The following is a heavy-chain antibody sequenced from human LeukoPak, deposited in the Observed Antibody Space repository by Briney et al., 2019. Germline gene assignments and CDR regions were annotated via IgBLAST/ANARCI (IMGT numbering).Heavy chain of an antibody. D-gene: IGHD2-2*01. CDR1: GFTFSSYS. CDR2: ISSSSSYI. V-gene: IGHV3-21*01. Sequence: PGGSLRLSCAASGFTFSSYSMNWVRQAPGKGLEWVSSISSSSSYIYYADSVKGRFTISRDNAKNSLYLQMNSLRAEDTAVYYCARDYLGYCSSTSCSDALDIWGQGTMVTVSS. J-gene: IGHJ3*02. CDR3: ARDYLGYCSSTSCSDALDI.